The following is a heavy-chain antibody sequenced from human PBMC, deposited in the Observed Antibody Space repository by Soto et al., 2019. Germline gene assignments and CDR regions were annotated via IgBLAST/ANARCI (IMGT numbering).Heavy chain of an antibody. J-gene: IGHJ4*02. CDR1: GFTFSSYA. Sequence: LRLSCAASGFTFSSYAMHWVRQAPGKGLEWVAVISYDGSNKYYADSVKGRFTISRDNSKNTLYLQMNSLRAEDTAVYYCARDSSGYYHYYFDYWGQGTLVTVSS. CDR2: ISYDGSNK. V-gene: IGHV3-30-3*01. CDR3: ARDSSGYYHYYFDY. D-gene: IGHD3-22*01.